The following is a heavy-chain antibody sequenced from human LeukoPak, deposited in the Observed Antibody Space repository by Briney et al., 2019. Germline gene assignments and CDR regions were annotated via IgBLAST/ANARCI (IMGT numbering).Heavy chain of an antibody. CDR1: GFSIRGHN. Sequence: GGSLRLSCAATGFSIRGHNMHCVRQAPGKGLEWVSFIQHDGGAKWYVDSVKGRFTISRDDSKNTLDLQMNSLRLEDTAVYYFAKDRGSGRYAFDIWGQGTRVTVSS. J-gene: IGHJ3*02. CDR3: AKDRGSGRYAFDI. D-gene: IGHD3-10*01. V-gene: IGHV3-30*02. CDR2: IQHDGGAK.